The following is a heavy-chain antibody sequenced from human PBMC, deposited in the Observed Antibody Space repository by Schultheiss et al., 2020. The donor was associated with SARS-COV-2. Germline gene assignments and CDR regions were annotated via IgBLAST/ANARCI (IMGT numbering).Heavy chain of an antibody. V-gene: IGHV3-73*01. J-gene: IGHJ4*02. CDR2: IRSKANNYAT. Sequence: GGSLRLSCAASGFSFSASAMHWVRQASGKGLEWVGRIRSKANNYATAYAASVKGRFTISRDNAKNTLYLQMNSLRAEDTAVYYCARDYIWYSGTYYVYWGQGTPVTVSS. CDR1: GFSFSASA. D-gene: IGHD1-26*01. CDR3: ARDYIWYSGTYYVY.